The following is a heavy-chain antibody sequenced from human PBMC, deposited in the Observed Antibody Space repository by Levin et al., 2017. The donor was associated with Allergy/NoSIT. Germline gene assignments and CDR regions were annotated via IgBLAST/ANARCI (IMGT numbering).Heavy chain of an antibody. CDR2: IKSKTDGGTT. CDR1: GFTFSNAW. V-gene: IGHV3-15*01. J-gene: IGHJ5*02. Sequence: SCAASGFTFSNAWMSWVRQAPGKGLEWVGRIKSKTDGGTTDYAAPVKGRFTISRDDSKNTLYLQMNSLKTEDTAVYYCTQPRGIYSSGWYRGGWFDPWGQGTLVTVSS. CDR3: TQPRGIYSSGWYRGGWFDP. D-gene: IGHD6-19*01.